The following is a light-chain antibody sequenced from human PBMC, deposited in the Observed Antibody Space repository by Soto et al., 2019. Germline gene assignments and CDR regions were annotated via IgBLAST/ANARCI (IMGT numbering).Light chain of an antibody. CDR2: EVN. V-gene: IGLV2-8*01. CDR3: SSYAGINNLGV. Sequence: QSALTQPPSASGSPGQSVTISCTGTSSDVGGYKYVSWYQQHPGKAPKLMIFEVNKRPSGVPDRFSGSKSGNTASLTVSGLQGEDGADYYCSSYAGINNLGVFGTGTKLTVL. CDR1: SSDVGGYKY. J-gene: IGLJ1*01.